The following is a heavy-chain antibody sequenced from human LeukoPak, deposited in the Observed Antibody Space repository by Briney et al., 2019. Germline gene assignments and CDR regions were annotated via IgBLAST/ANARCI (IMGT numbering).Heavy chain of an antibody. Sequence: LGGSLRLSCAASGFIFSSYGMHWVRQAPGKGLEWVAVIWYDGSNKYYANSVKGRFTISRDNSKNTLYLQMNSLRAEDTAVYYCAKDERWYYYDSSGPTYYFDYWGQGTLVTVSS. J-gene: IGHJ4*02. D-gene: IGHD3-22*01. CDR2: IWYDGSNK. CDR1: GFIFSSYG. V-gene: IGHV3-33*06. CDR3: AKDERWYYYDSSGPTYYFDY.